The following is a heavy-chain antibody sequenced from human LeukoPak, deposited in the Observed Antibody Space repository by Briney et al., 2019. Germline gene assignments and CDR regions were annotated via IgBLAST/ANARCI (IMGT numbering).Heavy chain of an antibody. CDR1: GGSISSYY. D-gene: IGHD6-13*01. V-gene: IGHV4-59*01. CDR3: ARAAGYYYMDV. Sequence: TSETLSLTCTVSGGSISSYYWSWLRQPPGKGLEWIGYIYYSGSNNYNPSLKSRVTISVDTSKNQFSLKLSSVTAADTAVYYCARAAGYYYMDVWGKGTTVTISS. J-gene: IGHJ6*03. CDR2: IYYSGSN.